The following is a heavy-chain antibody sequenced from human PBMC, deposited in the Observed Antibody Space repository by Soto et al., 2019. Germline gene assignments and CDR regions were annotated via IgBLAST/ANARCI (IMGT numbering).Heavy chain of an antibody. Sequence: SETLCFTCTLAGGSISTYWWSWIRQPPRKGLEWIGYIYYSGSTNYNPSLKSRVTISVDTSKNQFPLKLTSVAAADTAVHYCARSRASPRSFDYWGQGTLFTVSS. CDR1: GGSISTYW. D-gene: IGHD3-10*01. CDR2: IYYSGST. J-gene: IGHJ4*02. V-gene: IGHV4-59*01. CDR3: ARSRASPRSFDY.